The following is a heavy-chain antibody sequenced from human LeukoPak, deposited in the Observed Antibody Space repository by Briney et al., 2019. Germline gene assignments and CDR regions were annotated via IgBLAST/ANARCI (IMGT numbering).Heavy chain of an antibody. CDR3: ACPYRSRFDY. Sequence: PGGSLRLSCVVSGFTFSDFHMGWLRQAPGKGLEWISYITNSGSDIEYADSVKGRFTISWDNAKKSLYLEMNTLRAEDTAIYYCACPYRSRFDYWGQGTLVTVSS. CDR2: ITNSGSDI. CDR1: GFTFSDFH. J-gene: IGHJ4*02. V-gene: IGHV3-11*01. D-gene: IGHD6-13*01.